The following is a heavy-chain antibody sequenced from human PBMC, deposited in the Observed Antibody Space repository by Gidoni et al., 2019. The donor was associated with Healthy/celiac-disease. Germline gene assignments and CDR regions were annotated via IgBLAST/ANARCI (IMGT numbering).Heavy chain of an antibody. CDR2: ISSSGSTI. D-gene: IGHD3-3*01. J-gene: IGHJ6*02. CDR1: GFTFSDYY. V-gene: IGHV3-11*01. CDR3: ARVLRFLEWLLGADYYYGMDV. Sequence: QVQLVESGGGLVKPGGSLRLSCAASGFTFSDYYMSWIRQAPGKGLEWVSYISSSGSTIYYADSVKGRFTISRDNAKNSLYLQMNSLRAEDTAVYYCARVLRFLEWLLGADYYYGMDVWGQGTTVTVSS.